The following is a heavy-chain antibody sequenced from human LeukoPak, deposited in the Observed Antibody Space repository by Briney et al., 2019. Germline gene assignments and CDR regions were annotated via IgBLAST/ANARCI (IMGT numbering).Heavy chain of an antibody. CDR2: ISSSGSTI. J-gene: IGHJ4*02. V-gene: IGHV3-48*03. D-gene: IGHD5-18*01. CDR3: AKGYNYAYEY. CDR1: GFTFNSYE. Sequence: GGSLRLSCAASGFTFNSYEMNWVRQAPGKGLEWVSYISSSGSTIYYADPVKGRFTISRDNAKNSLYLQMNSLRAEDTAVYYCAKGYNYAYEYWGQGTLVTVSS.